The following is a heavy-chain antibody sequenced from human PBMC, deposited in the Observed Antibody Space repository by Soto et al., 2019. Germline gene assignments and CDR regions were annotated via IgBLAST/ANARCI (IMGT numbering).Heavy chain of an antibody. V-gene: IGHV3-23*01. CDR3: TSAAVAGITMFDY. CDR2: ISVSDTFI. J-gene: IGHJ4*02. CDR1: GFNVGAFA. Sequence: GGSLTLSCAASGFNVGAFAFNWVRHAPGKGLEWVSGISVSDTFISFSDPVRDRFSISRDASENILYLQMNSLRVDDTAPYNCTSAAVAGITMFDYWGQGTLVTVSS. D-gene: IGHD3-10*01.